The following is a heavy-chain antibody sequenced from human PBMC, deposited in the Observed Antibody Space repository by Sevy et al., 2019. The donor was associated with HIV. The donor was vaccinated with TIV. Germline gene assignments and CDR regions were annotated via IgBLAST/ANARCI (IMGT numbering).Heavy chain of an antibody. CDR2: INTASSTI. D-gene: IGHD3-3*01. V-gene: IGHV3-48*02. J-gene: IGHJ6*02. Sequence: GVSLRLSCAASGFTFSSYSMNWVRQAPGRGLEWVSYINTASSTIYYADSMKGRFTVSRDNAKNSLHLQMNSLGDEDTAVYYCARAAGFWSGYPYFYGLDVWGQGTTVTVSS. CDR3: ARAAGFWSGYPYFYGLDV. CDR1: GFTFSSYS.